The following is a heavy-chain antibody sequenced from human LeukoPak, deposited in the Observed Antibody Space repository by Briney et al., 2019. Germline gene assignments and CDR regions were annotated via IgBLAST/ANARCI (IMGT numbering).Heavy chain of an antibody. CDR1: GGSISSYY. V-gene: IGHV4-59*01. J-gene: IGHJ3*02. D-gene: IGHD3-22*01. Sequence: SETLSLTCTVSGGSISSYYWSWIRQPPGKGLEWIGYIYYSGSTNYNPSLKSRVTISVDTSKNQFSLKLSSVTAADMAVYYCARGSGYYDSSGYESDAFDIWGQGTMVTVSS. CDR3: ARGSGYYDSSGYESDAFDI. CDR2: IYYSGST.